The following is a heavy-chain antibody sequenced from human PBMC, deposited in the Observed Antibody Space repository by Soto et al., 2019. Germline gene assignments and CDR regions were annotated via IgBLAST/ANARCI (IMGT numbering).Heavy chain of an antibody. J-gene: IGHJ6*02. V-gene: IGHV3-23*01. CDR2: ISGSGGST. D-gene: IGHD2-21*02. CDR1: GFTFSSYA. Sequence: VGSLRLSCAASGFTFSSYAMSWVRQAPGKGLEWVSAISGSGGSTYYADSVKGRSTISRDNSKNTLYLQMNSLRAEDTAVYYCAKVRTAGTYYGMDVWGQGTTVTVSS. CDR3: AKVRTAGTYYGMDV.